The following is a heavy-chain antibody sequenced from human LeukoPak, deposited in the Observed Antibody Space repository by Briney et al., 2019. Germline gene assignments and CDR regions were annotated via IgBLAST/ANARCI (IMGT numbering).Heavy chain of an antibody. J-gene: IGHJ4*02. CDR1: GFTFSSYG. Sequence: GRSLRLSCAASGFTFSSYGMHWVRQAPGKGLGWVAVISYDGSNKYYADSVKGRFTISRDNSKNTLYLQMNSLRAEDTAVYYCAKDLQTIAARTSFDYWGQGTLVTVSS. V-gene: IGHV3-30*18. D-gene: IGHD6-6*01. CDR2: ISYDGSNK. CDR3: AKDLQTIAARTSFDY.